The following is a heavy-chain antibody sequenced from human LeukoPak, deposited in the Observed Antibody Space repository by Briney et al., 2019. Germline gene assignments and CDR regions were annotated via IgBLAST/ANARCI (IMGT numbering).Heavy chain of an antibody. D-gene: IGHD3-22*01. CDR3: ARETYDSGGSMN. CDR1: GFTVSSNY. V-gene: IGHV3-53*01. J-gene: IGHJ4*02. Sequence: GGSLRLSCAASGFTVSSNYMSWVRQAPGKGLEWGSVIHSGGSTYYADSVKGRVTISRDNSKNTLYLQMNSLRAEDTAVYYCARETYDSGGSMNWGQGTLVTVSS. CDR2: IHSGGST.